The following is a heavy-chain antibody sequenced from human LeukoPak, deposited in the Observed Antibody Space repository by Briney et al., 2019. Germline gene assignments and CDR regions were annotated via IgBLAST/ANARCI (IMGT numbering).Heavy chain of an antibody. V-gene: IGHV1-2*02. CDR1: GYTFSTYF. D-gene: IGHD2-21*02. Sequence: ASVKVSCKTSGYTFSTYFMHWVRQAPGQGGERMGYIKPNSGVTNYTQKFRGRVTMTCDTSISTAYIELSGLTSDDTAIYYCARPTYCGSNCYFNFDYWGQGTLVTVSS. J-gene: IGHJ4*02. CDR2: IKPNSGVT. CDR3: ARPTYCGSNCYFNFDY.